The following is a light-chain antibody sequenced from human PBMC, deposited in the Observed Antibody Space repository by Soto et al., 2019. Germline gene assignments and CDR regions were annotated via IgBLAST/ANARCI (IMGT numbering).Light chain of an antibody. CDR2: GNS. J-gene: IGLJ3*02. Sequence: QSVLTQPPSVSGAPGQRVTISCTGSSSNIGAGYDVHWYQQLPGTAPKLLIYGNSNRPSGVPDRFSGSKSGTSASLAITGLQAEDDADYYCQSHDSSSSGPVFGGGTKLTVL. V-gene: IGLV1-40*01. CDR1: SSNIGAGYD. CDR3: QSHDSSSSGPV.